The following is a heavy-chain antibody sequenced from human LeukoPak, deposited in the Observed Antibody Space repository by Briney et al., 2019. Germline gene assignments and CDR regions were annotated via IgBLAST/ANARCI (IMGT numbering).Heavy chain of an antibody. CDR2: IKSDGRT. D-gene: IGHD3-22*01. V-gene: IGHV3-74*01. CDR1: GFTLSSYW. CDR3: ARAPSEIGGYYPEYFRH. Sequence: PGGSLRLSCAASGFTLSSYWMHWVRQAPGKGLVWVSRIKSDGRTNYADSVKGRLTISRDNAKNTVSLQMNSLGAEDTGVYYCARAPSEIGGYYPEYFRHWGQGTLVIVSS. J-gene: IGHJ1*01.